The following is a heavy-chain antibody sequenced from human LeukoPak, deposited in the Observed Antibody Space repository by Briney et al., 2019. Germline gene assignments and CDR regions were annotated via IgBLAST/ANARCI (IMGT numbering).Heavy chain of an antibody. Sequence: SETLSLTCAVYGGSFSGYYWSWIRQPPGKGLEWIGYIYYSGSTNYNPSLKSRVTMSVDTSKNQFSLKLSSVTAADTAVYYCARDTAAARNWFDPWGQGTLVTVSS. CDR3: ARDTAAARNWFDP. CDR2: IYYSGST. D-gene: IGHD6-6*01. J-gene: IGHJ5*02. V-gene: IGHV4-59*01. CDR1: GGSFSGYY.